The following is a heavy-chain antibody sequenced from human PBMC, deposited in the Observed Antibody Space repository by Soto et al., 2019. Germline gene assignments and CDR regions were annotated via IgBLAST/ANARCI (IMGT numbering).Heavy chain of an antibody. J-gene: IGHJ4*02. D-gene: IGHD6-19*01. CDR2: INHSGST. CDR1: GGSFSGYY. CDR3: ARGRVYSSGWAFNY. Sequence: PSETLSLTCAVYGGSFSGYYWSWIRQPPGKGLEWIGEINHSGSTNYNPSLKSRVTISVDTSKNQFSLKLSSVTAADTAVYYCARGRVYSSGWAFNYWGQGTLVTVSS. V-gene: IGHV4-34*01.